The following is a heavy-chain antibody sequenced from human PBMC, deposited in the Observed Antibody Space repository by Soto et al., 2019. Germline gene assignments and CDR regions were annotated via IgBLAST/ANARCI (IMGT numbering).Heavy chain of an antibody. Sequence: ASVKVSCKASGGTFSSYAISWVRQAPGQGLEWMGGIIPILGIANYAQKFQGRVTITADKSTSTAYMELSSLRSEDTAVYDCARGDGGNYYYYGMDVWGQGTMVTVSS. V-gene: IGHV1-69*10. D-gene: IGHD2-15*01. CDR3: ARGDGGNYYYYGMDV. J-gene: IGHJ6*02. CDR2: IIPILGIA. CDR1: GGTFSSYA.